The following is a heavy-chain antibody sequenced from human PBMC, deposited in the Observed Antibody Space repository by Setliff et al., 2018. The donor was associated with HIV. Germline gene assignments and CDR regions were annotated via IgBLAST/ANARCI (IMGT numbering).Heavy chain of an antibody. Sequence: GESLKISCKGSGYSFTSFWIGWVRQMPGKGLEWMGIIYPGDSDTSYSPSFQGQVSISVDKSVSTAYLQWSSLRASDTAMYYCARHAYGCSNGICYMSDYWGQGTQVTVSS. D-gene: IGHD2-8*01. CDR1: GYSFTSFW. V-gene: IGHV5-51*01. CDR3: ARHAYGCSNGICYMSDY. J-gene: IGHJ4*02. CDR2: IYPGDSDT.